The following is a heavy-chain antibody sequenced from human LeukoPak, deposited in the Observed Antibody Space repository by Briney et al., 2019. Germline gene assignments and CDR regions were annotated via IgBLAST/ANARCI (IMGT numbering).Heavy chain of an antibody. J-gene: IGHJ4*02. CDR2: ISQDGSKR. CDR1: GFTFNSYG. V-gene: IGHV3-30*02. D-gene: IGHD6-19*01. CDR3: GKDWDLAVGNTENYVEF. Sequence: PGGSLRLSCSVFGFTFNSYGMHWVRQAPGKGLDWLAFISQDGSKRDYAESVKGRFTISRDNSKKTLFLQMNSLGPEDTAVYFCGKDWDLAVGNTENYVEFWGQGALVTVSS.